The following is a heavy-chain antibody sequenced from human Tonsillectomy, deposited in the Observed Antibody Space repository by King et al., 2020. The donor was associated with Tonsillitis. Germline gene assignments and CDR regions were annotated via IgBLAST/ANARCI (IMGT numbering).Heavy chain of an antibody. Sequence: LQLQESGPGLVKPSETLSLTCTVSGGSISSSSYYWGWIRQPPGKGLEWIGSIYYSGNTYHNSSLKSRVTISVDTTKNQFSLRLTSVTASDTAVYYCARQFPGSGSWLIWSQGTLVTVSS. CDR1: GGSISSSSYY. J-gene: IGHJ4*02. CDR2: IYYSGNT. D-gene: IGHD1-26*01. V-gene: IGHV4-39*01. CDR3: ARQFPGSGSWLI.